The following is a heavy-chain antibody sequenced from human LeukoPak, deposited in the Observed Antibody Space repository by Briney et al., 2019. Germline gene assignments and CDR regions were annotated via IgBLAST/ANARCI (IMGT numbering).Heavy chain of an antibody. CDR2: ISSSSSYI. Sequence: GGSLRLSCAASGFTFSSYSMNWVRQAPGKGLEWVSSISSSSSYIYYADSVKGRFTISRDNAKNSLYLQMKSLRAEDTAVYYCASLLGNDARRFDYWGQGTLVTVSS. V-gene: IGHV3-21*01. D-gene: IGHD1-1*01. CDR1: GFTFSSYS. J-gene: IGHJ4*02. CDR3: ASLLGNDARRFDY.